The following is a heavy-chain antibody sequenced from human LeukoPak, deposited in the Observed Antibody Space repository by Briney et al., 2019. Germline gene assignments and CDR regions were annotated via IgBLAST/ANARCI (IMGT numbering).Heavy chain of an antibody. CDR3: ARFYDFWSGYRYYYYYYGMDV. J-gene: IGHJ6*02. V-gene: IGHV4-30-2*01. CDR2: IYHSGST. CDR1: GGSISSGGYS. Sequence: PSETLSLTCAVSGGSISSGGYSWSWIRQPPGKGLEWIGYIYHSGSTYYNPSLKSRVTISVDTSKNQFSLKLSSVTAADTAVYYCARFYDFWSGYRYYYYYYGMDVWGQGTTVTVSS. D-gene: IGHD3-3*01.